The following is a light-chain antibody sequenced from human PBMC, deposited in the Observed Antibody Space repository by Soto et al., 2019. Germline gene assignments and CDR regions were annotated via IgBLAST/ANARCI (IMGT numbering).Light chain of an antibody. J-gene: IGLJ1*01. CDR1: SSDVGGYNY. Sequence: QSALTQPPSASGSPGQSVTISCTGTSSDVGGYNYVSWYQQHPGKAPKLMIYEVSKRPSGVPDRFSGSKSGNTASLTVSGLQAEDEADYYCSSYAGSNNLVFGTGTKDTDL. V-gene: IGLV2-8*01. CDR3: SSYAGSNNLV. CDR2: EVS.